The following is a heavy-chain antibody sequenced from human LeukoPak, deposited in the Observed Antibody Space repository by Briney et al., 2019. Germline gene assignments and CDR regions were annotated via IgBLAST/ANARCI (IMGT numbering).Heavy chain of an antibody. CDR1: VCTFNNYA. CDR3: GKDPKSGNYYDSFDM. J-gene: IGHJ3*02. D-gene: IGHD1-7*01. CDR2: IRGSDTST. Sequence: PVGSLRLSCAASVCTFNNYAMIGVRQAPAKGREGVSAIRGSDTSTYYADSVKGRSTNSRDNSKNTLYLQMNSLRDEDTAVYYCGKDPKSGNYYDSFDMWGQGTRVTVSS. V-gene: IGHV3-23*01.